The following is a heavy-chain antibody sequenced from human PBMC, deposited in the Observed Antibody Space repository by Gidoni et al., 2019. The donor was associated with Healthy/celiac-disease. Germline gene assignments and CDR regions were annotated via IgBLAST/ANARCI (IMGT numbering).Heavy chain of an antibody. V-gene: IGHV3-23*01. CDR1: GFTFSSYA. J-gene: IGHJ4*02. CDR2: ISGSGGST. D-gene: IGHD6-13*01. CDR3: AKCLAAVPLR. Sequence: EVQLLESGGGLVQPGGSLSFACAASGFTFSSYAMSWVRQAPGKGLEWVSAISGSGGSTYYADSVKGRFTISRDNSKNTLYLQMNSLRAEDTAVYYCAKCLAAVPLRWGQGTLVTVSS.